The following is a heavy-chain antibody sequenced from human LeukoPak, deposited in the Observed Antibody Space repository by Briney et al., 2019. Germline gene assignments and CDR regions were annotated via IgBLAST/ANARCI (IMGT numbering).Heavy chain of an antibody. CDR1: GGSISSGGYS. CDR3: ARAYYYDSSGFMYYFDY. Sequence: SETLSLTCAVSGGSISSGGYSWSWIRQPPGKGLEWIGYIYHSGSTYYNPSLKSRVTISVDTSKNQFSLKLSSVTAADTAVYYCARAYYYDSSGFMYYFDYWGQGTLVTVSS. J-gene: IGHJ4*02. D-gene: IGHD3-22*01. V-gene: IGHV4-30-2*01. CDR2: IYHSGST.